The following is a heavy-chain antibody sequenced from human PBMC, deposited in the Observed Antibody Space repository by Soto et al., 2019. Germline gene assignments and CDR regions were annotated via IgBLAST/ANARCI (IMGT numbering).Heavy chain of an antibody. CDR1: GGTFSIDT. Sequence: QVQLVQSGAEVKKPGSSVKVSCEASGGTFSIDTISWVRQAPGQGLEWMGGSANSAQKFQGRLTVTADESTSTVYVQLSTRPSEDTAVYNCAREGPPDIAWFDPWGQGTLVSFSS. V-gene: IGHV1-69*01. D-gene: IGHD2-15*01. CDR2: SA. J-gene: IGHJ5*02. CDR3: AREGPPDIAWFDP.